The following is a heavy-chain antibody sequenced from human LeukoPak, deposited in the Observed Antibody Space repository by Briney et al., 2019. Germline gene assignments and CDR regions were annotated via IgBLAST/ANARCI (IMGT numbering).Heavy chain of an antibody. V-gene: IGHV4-61*01. J-gene: IGHJ4*02. CDR2: MHYSGST. CDR1: GGSVTSGRYY. CDR3: ARGPRDYFDY. Sequence: KPSETLSLTCTVSGGSVTSGRYYWSWIRQPPGKGLEWIGYMHYSGSTNYNPSLWSRVTISIDMSKNQFSLTLSSVTAADTAVYYCARGPRDYFDYWGQGTLVTVSS.